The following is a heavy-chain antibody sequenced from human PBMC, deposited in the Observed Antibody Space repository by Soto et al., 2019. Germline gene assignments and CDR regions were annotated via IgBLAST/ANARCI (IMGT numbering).Heavy chain of an antibody. CDR1: GYTFTSYG. J-gene: IGHJ4*02. CDR2: ISAYNGNT. CDR3: ARDPVLRYFDWLPYFDY. D-gene: IGHD3-9*01. Sequence: ASVKVSCKAPGYTFTSYGISWVRQAPGQGLEWMGWISAYNGNTNYAQKLQGRVTMTTDTSTSTAYMELRSLRSDDTAVYYCARDPVLRYFDWLPYFDYWGQGTLVTVSS. V-gene: IGHV1-18*01.